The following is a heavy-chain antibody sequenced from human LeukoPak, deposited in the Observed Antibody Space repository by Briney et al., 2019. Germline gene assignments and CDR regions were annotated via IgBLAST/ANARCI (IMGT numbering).Heavy chain of an antibody. CDR2: IWYDGSNK. V-gene: IGHV3-33*01. Sequence: PGRSLRLPCAASGFTFSSYGMHWVRQAPGKGLEWVAVIWYDGSNKYYADSVKGRFTISRDNSKNTLYLQMNSLRAEDTAVYYCARDTAIIMPRYYFDYWGQGTLVTVSS. D-gene: IGHD5-18*01. J-gene: IGHJ4*02. CDR1: GFTFSSYG. CDR3: ARDTAIIMPRYYFDY.